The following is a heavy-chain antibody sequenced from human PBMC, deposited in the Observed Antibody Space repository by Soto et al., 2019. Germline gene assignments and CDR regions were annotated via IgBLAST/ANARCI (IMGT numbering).Heavy chain of an antibody. V-gene: IGHV3-33*01. CDR2: VWYDGNNK. Sequence: QVQLVESGGGVVQPGRSLRLSCAASGFTFSDYGMHWVRQAPGKGLEWVAVVWYDGNNKYYADSVKGRFTISRDNSRNTVYLQMNSLRVEDTAVYYCARDRAVRGAPLGYWGQGSLVTVSS. J-gene: IGHJ4*02. CDR3: ARDRAVRGAPLGY. D-gene: IGHD3-10*01. CDR1: GFTFSDYG.